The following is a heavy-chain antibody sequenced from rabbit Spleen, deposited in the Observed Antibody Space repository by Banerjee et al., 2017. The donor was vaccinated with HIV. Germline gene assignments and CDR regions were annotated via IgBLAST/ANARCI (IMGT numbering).Heavy chain of an antibody. D-gene: IGHD8-1*01. CDR2: IWSGSSGNT. CDR3: ASAGSSWYNGIKL. CDR1: GFDFSSNYY. V-gene: IGHV1S45*01. Sequence: QEQLKETGGGLVQPGGSLTLSCKASGFDFSSNYYMSWVRQVPGKGMEWIACIWSGSSGNTYYASWAKGRFTISKTSSTTVTLQMTSLTAADTATYFCASAGSSWYNGIKLWGPGTLVTVS. J-gene: IGHJ4*01.